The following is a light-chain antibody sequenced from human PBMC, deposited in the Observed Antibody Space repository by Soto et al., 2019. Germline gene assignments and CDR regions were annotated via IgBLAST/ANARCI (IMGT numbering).Light chain of an antibody. V-gene: IGKV1-39*01. CDR1: QSISSY. Sequence: DIQMTQSPSSLSASVGDRVTITCRASQSISSYLNWYQQKPGKAPKFLIYAASSLQSGVPSRFSGSGSGTDFTLTISTLQPEDFATYYCQQSYSTPPLTFGGGSKV. CDR3: QQSYSTPPLT. CDR2: AAS. J-gene: IGKJ4*01.